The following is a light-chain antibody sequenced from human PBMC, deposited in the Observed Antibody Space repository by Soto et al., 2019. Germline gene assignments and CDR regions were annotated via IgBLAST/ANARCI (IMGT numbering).Light chain of an antibody. CDR2: DVS. CDR1: QSISSW. J-gene: IGKJ1*01. V-gene: IGKV1-5*01. CDR3: QQYNSFWT. Sequence: DIQMTQSPSTLSASVGDRVTITCRASQSISSWLAWYQQKPGKAPRLLIYDVSYLERGVPSRFSGSGSGTEFTLTISDLQPDDLATYYCQQYNSFWTCGQGTKVEI.